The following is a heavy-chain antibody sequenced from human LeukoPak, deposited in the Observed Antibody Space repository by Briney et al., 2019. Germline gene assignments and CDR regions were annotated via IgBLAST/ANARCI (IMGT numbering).Heavy chain of an antibody. V-gene: IGHV1-18*01. J-gene: IGHJ4*02. Sequence: ASVKVSCKASGYRFINYGISWVRPAPGPGLEWMGWISVYNANTNYAQKLQGRVTMTTDTSTSTAYMELRSLRSVDTAVYYCARDHWQTPSYFDYWGQGTLVTVSS. CDR2: ISVYNANT. CDR1: GYRFINYG. CDR3: ARDHWQTPSYFDY. D-gene: IGHD1-1*01.